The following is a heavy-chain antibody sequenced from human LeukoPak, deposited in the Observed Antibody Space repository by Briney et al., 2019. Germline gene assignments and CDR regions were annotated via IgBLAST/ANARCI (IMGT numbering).Heavy chain of an antibody. Sequence: QPGGSLRLSCAASGFTFRSYAMNWVRQAPGKGLEWVSGISNSGDTTYYADSVKGRFSISRDNSKNTLYLQMDSLRAEDTAVYYCAIGWELHRFGYWGQGTQVTVSS. CDR1: GFTFRSYA. CDR3: AIGWELHRFGY. CDR2: ISNSGDTT. J-gene: IGHJ4*02. V-gene: IGHV3-23*01. D-gene: IGHD1-26*01.